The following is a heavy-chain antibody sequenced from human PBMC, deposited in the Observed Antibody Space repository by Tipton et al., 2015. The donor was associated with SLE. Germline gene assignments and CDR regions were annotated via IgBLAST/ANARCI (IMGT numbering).Heavy chain of an antibody. Sequence: LRLSCAVYGGSFSGYYWSWIRQPPGKGLEWIGEINHSGSTNYNPSLKSRVTISVDTSKNQFSLKLSSVTAADTAVYYCARSIAARLDYWGQGTLVTVSS. J-gene: IGHJ4*02. CDR3: ARSIAARLDY. D-gene: IGHD6-6*01. V-gene: IGHV4-34*01. CDR1: GGSFSGYY. CDR2: INHSGST.